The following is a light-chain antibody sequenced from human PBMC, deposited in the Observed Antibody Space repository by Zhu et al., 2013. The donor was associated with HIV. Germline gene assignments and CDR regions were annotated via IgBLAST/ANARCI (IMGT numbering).Light chain of an antibody. CDR2: GNS. V-gene: IGLV1-40*01. J-gene: IGLJ3*02. CDR1: SSNIGAGYD. Sequence: QSVLTQPPSVSGAPGQRVTISCTGSSSNIGAGYDVHWYQQLPGTAPKLLIYGNSNRPSGVPDRFSGSKSGTSATLGITGLQTGDEADYYCGTWDNSLSAGVFGGGTKLTVL. CDR3: GTWDNSLSAGV.